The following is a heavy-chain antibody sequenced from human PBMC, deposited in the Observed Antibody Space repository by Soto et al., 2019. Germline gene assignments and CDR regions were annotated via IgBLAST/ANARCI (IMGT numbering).Heavy chain of an antibody. CDR1: GGSISRSNW. Sequence: VQLQESGPGLVKPSGTLSLTCAVSGGSISRSNWWSWARQPPGKGLEWIGETYHTGRTNHNPSLKSRVNIPVDKSKLQFALKLSSVTAADTAVYYGAKDSQVVHLNRRGQGTLVTFAS. V-gene: IGHV4-4*02. D-gene: IGHD6-6*01. CDR2: TYHTGRT. J-gene: IGHJ4*02. CDR3: AKDSQVVHLNR.